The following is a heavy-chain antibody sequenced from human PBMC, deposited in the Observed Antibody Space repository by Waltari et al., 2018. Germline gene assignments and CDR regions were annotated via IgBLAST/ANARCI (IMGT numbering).Heavy chain of an antibody. CDR2: INHSGST. CDR3: ASYSSYSGSFDY. J-gene: IGHJ4*02. D-gene: IGHD1-26*01. CDR1: GGSFSGYY. Sequence: QVQLQQWGAGLLKPSETLSLTCAVYGGSFSGYYWSWIRQPPGKGLEWIGEINHSGSTNYNPSRKSRVTISVDTSKNQFSLKLSSVTAADTAVYYCASYSSYSGSFDYWGQGTLVTVSS. V-gene: IGHV4-34*01.